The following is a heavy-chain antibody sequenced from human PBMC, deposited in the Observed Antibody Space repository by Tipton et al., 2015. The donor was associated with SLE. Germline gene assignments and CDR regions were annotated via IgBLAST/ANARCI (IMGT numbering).Heavy chain of an antibody. Sequence: QLVQSGAEVKKPEASVKVSCKASGYIFTGYYLHWVRQAPGQGLEWMGWLNPNSGDTNDAQKFQGRVSTTRDTSINTVYMELRDLTYDDTAVYFCARGHWGPHDAYDIWGHGTTVTVSS. CDR3: ARGHWGPHDAYDI. V-gene: IGHV1-2*02. CDR1: GYIFTGYY. J-gene: IGHJ3*02. CDR2: LNPNSGDT. D-gene: IGHD7-27*01.